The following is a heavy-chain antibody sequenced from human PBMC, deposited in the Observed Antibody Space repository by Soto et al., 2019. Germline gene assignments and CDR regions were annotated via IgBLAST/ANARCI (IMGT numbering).Heavy chain of an antibody. J-gene: IGHJ1*01. CDR3: ARLVLSSSYHINLYCL. Sequence: ASVKVSCKASGYTFTSFDINWVRQASGQGLEWMGWMNPNSGNTIYAQKFQCRVTLTRNTSINTGYMELSSLRSDDTALYYCARLVLSSSYHINLYCLWGQGSSVTVSS. V-gene: IGHV1-8*01. CDR2: MNPNSGNT. CDR1: GYTFTSFD. D-gene: IGHD2-8*02.